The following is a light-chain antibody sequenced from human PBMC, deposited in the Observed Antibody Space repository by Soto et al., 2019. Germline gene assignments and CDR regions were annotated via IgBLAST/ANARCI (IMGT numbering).Light chain of an antibody. CDR2: LNSDGSH. CDR1: SGHSSYA. CDR3: QTWDAGIRV. J-gene: IGLJ2*01. V-gene: IGLV4-69*01. Sequence: QSVLTQSPSASASLGASVKVTCTLSSGHSSYAIAWHQQQPEKGPRYLMSLNSDGSHSRGDGIPDRFSGSSSGAERYLTISSLQSEDEADYYCQTWDAGIRVFGGGTKLTVL.